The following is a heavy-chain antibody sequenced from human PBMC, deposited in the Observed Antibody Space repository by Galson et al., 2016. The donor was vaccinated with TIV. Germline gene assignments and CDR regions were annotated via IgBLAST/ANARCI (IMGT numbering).Heavy chain of an antibody. J-gene: IGHJ6*02. D-gene: IGHD3-22*01. Sequence: CAASGLTVNSNYMSWVRQAPGKGLEWVATIYSGDSGGKTYYADSVRGRFTVSRDTSKNTLHLQMNSLRPEDTAVYFCARDRYFDSSGQYYYYYFGLDVWGQGTMVTVS. CDR1: GLTVNSNY. V-gene: IGHV3-66*02. CDR2: IYSGDSGGKT. CDR3: ARDRYFDSSGQYYYYYFGLDV.